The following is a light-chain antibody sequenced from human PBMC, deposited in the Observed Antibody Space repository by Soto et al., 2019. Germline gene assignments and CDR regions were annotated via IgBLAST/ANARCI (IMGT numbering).Light chain of an antibody. Sequence: QSVLTQPASVSGSPGQSITISCTGTSSDVGAYNYVSWFQQHPGKAPRLIIYDVSNRPSGVSNRFSGSKSGNTASLTISGLQAEDEADYYCSSYTTSTPGVFGGGTQLTVL. CDR1: SSDVGAYNY. CDR2: DVS. CDR3: SSYTTSTPGV. J-gene: IGLJ3*02. V-gene: IGLV2-14*01.